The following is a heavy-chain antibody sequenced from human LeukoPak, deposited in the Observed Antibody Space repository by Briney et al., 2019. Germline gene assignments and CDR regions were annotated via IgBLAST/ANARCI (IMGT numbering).Heavy chain of an antibody. CDR3: ARADIVVVPAAPAVYSMDV. Sequence: SETLSLTCAVYGGSFSGYYWSWIRQPPGKGLEWIGEINHSGSTNYNPSLKSRVTISVDTSKNQFSLKLSSVTAADTAVYYCARADIVVVPAAPAVYSMDVWGQGTTVTVSS. CDR1: GGSFSGYY. D-gene: IGHD2-2*01. CDR2: INHSGST. V-gene: IGHV4-34*01. J-gene: IGHJ6*02.